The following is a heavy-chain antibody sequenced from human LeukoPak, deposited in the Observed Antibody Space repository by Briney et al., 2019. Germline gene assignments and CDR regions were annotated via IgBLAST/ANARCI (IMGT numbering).Heavy chain of an antibody. CDR2: IYNSGST. CDR3: ARSSASTSWFDP. CDR1: GGSITSYY. J-gene: IGHJ5*02. V-gene: IGHV4-59*12. Sequence: PSETLSLTCTVSGGSITSYYWSWIRQPPGKGLEWIGYIYNSGSTNYNPSLKSRVTMSVDTSKNQFSLKLISVTAADTAVYYCARSSASTSWFDPWGQGTLVSVSS. D-gene: IGHD2-2*01.